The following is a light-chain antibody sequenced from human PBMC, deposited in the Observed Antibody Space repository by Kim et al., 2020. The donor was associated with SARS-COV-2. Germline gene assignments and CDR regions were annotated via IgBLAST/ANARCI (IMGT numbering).Light chain of an antibody. CDR1: TINVGAYNY. Sequence: GQSCTISSTRTTINVGAYNYVSWYQQKTGKAPKLIIYDVSGRPSGVPDRFSGSKSGVTASLTISGLQAEDEADYYCSSYAGNYNFVFGTGTQLTVL. J-gene: IGLJ1*01. CDR3: SSYAGNYNFV. V-gene: IGLV2-11*02. CDR2: DVS.